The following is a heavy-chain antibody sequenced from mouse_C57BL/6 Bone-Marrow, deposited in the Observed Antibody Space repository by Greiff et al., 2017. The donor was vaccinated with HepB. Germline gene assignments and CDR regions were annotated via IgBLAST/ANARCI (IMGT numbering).Heavy chain of an antibody. CDR3: ARRLYAMDY. CDR2: INPDSSTI. V-gene: IGHV4-1*01. J-gene: IGHJ4*01. CDR1: GIAFSRYW. Sequence: EVKLMESGGGLVQPGGSLKLSCAASGIAFSRYWMSWVRRAPGKGLEWIGEINPDSSTINYAPSLKDKFIISRDNAKNTLYLQMSKVRSEDTALYYCARRLYAMDYWGQGTSVTVSS.